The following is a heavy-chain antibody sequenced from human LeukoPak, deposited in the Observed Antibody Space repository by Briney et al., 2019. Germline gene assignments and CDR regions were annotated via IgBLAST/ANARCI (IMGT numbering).Heavy chain of an antibody. CDR1: GFAVSRNY. CDR2: IHRGGST. D-gene: IGHD6-19*01. J-gene: IGHJ4*02. V-gene: IGHV3-66*02. Sequence: GESLRLSCAASGFAVSRNYMGWARQAPGKGLEWVSVIHRGGSTYYADSVKGRFTISRDNSKNTLYLQMNSLRPEDTAVYYCAMGEGAVAGSFDYWGQGTLVTVSS. CDR3: AMGEGAVAGSFDY.